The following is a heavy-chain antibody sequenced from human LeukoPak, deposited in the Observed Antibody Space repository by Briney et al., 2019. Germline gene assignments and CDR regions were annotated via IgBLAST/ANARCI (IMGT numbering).Heavy chain of an antibody. D-gene: IGHD2-21*02. Sequence: SETLSLTCAVYGGSFSGYYWSWIRQPPGKGLEWIGEINHSGSTYYNPSLKSRVTISVDTSKNQFSLKLSSVTAADTAVYYCARTSDSNWFDPWGQGTLVTVSS. CDR3: ARTSDSNWFDP. CDR2: INHSGST. V-gene: IGHV4-34*01. CDR1: GGSFSGYY. J-gene: IGHJ5*02.